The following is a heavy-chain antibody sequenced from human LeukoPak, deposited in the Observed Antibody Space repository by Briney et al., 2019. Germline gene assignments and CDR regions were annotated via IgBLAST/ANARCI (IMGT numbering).Heavy chain of an antibody. Sequence: QPGGSLRLSCAASGFTFDDYAMHCVRQAPGKGLEWVANIEQEGSEKNYVDSVKGRFTISRDNAKNSLYLQMNSLRAEDTAVYYCARRGRIFRVVIIGYFDYWGQGTLVTVSS. CDR1: GFTFDDYA. D-gene: IGHD3-3*01. V-gene: IGHV3-7*05. CDR2: IEQEGSEK. J-gene: IGHJ4*02. CDR3: ARRGRIFRVVIIGYFDY.